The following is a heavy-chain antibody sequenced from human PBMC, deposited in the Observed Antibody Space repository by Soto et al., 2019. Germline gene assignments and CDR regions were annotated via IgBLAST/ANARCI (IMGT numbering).Heavy chain of an antibody. CDR2: INHSGST. CDR3: ASMGGSYHFDY. D-gene: IGHD1-26*01. Sequence: QVQLQQWGAGLLKPSETLSLTCAVYGGSFSGYYWSWIRQPPGKGLEWIGEINHSGSTNYNPSLKSRVTISVDTSKYQFSLKLSSVTAADTAVYYCASMGGSYHFDYWGQGTLVTVSS. CDR1: GGSFSGYY. J-gene: IGHJ4*02. V-gene: IGHV4-34*01.